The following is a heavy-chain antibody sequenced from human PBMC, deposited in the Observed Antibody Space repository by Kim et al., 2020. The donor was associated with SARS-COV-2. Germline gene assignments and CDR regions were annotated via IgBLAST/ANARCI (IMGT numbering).Heavy chain of an antibody. D-gene: IGHD3-22*01. J-gene: IGHJ4*02. CDR3: ARGNYYNSSGYIDY. Sequence: TPPHRSRVTISLDTPKNQFSLKLSSVTAADTALYYCARGNYYNSSGYIDYWGQGTLVTVSS. V-gene: IGHV4-31*02.